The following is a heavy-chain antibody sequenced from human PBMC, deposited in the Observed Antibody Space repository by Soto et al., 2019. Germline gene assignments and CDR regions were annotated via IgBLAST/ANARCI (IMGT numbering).Heavy chain of an antibody. V-gene: IGHV3-30-3*01. CDR2: ISYDGSNK. J-gene: IGHJ6*02. CDR1: GFTFSSYA. CDR3: AREGSGPYYYGRDV. Sequence: QVQLVESGGGVVQPGRSLRLSCAASGFTFSSYAMHWVRQAPGKGLEWVAVISYDGSNKYYADSVKGRFTISRDNSKNTLYLQMNSLRAEDTAVYYCAREGSGPYYYGRDVWGQGTTVTVSS.